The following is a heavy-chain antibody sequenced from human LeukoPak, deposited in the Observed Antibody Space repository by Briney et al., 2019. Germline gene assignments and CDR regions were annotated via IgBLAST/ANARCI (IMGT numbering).Heavy chain of an antibody. V-gene: IGHV3-11*01. D-gene: IGHD3-9*01. CDR1: GFTFSDYY. J-gene: IGHJ4*02. CDR3: ARMQTPRLRYFDWLYTLDY. Sequence: GGSLRLSCAASGFTFSDYYMSWIRQAPGKGLEWVSYISSSGSTIYYADSVKGRFTISRDNAKNSLYLQMNSLRAEDTAVYYCARMQTPRLRYFDWLYTLDYWGQGTLVTVSS. CDR2: ISSSGSTI.